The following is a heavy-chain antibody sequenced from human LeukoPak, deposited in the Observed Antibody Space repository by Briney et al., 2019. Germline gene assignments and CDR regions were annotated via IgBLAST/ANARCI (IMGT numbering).Heavy chain of an antibody. CDR3: AKHARYNITWYFFDH. CDR1: ADSIIITNYF. Sequence: SETLFLTCTVSADSIIITNYFCAWIRQPPGNGLEWIGTISFTWATYYNPSLESRLTMSVATSKNQFSLKLPSVTAADTAVYYCAKHARYNITWYFFDHWGQGTRVTVSS. CDR2: ISFTWAT. V-gene: IGHV4-39*01. J-gene: IGHJ4*02. D-gene: IGHD1-14*01.